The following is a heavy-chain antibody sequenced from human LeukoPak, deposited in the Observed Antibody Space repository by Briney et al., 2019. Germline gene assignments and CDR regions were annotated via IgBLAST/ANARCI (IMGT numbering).Heavy chain of an antibody. CDR1: GYTFSSYA. Sequence: GRSLRLSCAASGYTFSSYAMHWVRQAPGKGLEWVAVISYDGSNKYYADSVKGRFTISRDNSKNTLYLQMDSLRAEDTAVYYCAKVHRFDSSGWYQDYWGQGTLVTVSS. D-gene: IGHD6-19*01. CDR2: ISYDGSNK. J-gene: IGHJ4*02. CDR3: AKVHRFDSSGWYQDY. V-gene: IGHV3-30-3*01.